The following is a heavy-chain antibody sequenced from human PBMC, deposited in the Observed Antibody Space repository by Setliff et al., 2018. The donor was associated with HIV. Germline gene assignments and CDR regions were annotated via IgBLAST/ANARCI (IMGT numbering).Heavy chain of an antibody. CDR3: ARGGKIAAAGGIFDY. D-gene: IGHD6-13*01. CDR1: GDSVSSNSAT. CDR2: TYYRSKFYN. Sequence: SQTLSLTCAISGDSVSSNSATWNWIRLSPSRGLEWLGRTYYRSKFYNDYAVSVKSQIIINPDTSKNQFSLQLNSVTPEDTAVYYCARGGKIAAAGGIFDYWGQGTLVTVSS. J-gene: IGHJ4*02. V-gene: IGHV6-1*01.